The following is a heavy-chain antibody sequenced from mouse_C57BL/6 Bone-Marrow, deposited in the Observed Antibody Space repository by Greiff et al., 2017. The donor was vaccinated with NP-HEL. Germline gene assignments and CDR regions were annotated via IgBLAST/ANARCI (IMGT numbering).Heavy chain of an antibody. V-gene: IGHV1-15*01. CDR2: IDPETGGT. CDR1: CYTFTDYE. D-gene: IGHD2-5*01. Sequence: SGAELVRPGASVTLSCKASCYTFTDYEMHWVKQTPVHGLEWIGAIDPETGGTAYNQKFKGKAILTADKSSSTAYMELRSLTSEDSAVYYCTRRSKTDYWGQGTTLTVSS. CDR3: TRRSKTDY. J-gene: IGHJ2*01.